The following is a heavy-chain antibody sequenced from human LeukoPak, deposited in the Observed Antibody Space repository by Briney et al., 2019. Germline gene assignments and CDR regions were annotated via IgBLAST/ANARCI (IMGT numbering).Heavy chain of an antibody. Sequence: SQTLSLTCAISGDSVSSLSSAWNWIRQSPSRGLEWLGRTYYRSKWYHDYAISVKSRISVNPDTSKSQFSLQLSSVTPEDTAVYYCARDPAYNYGMDVWGQGTTVTVSS. J-gene: IGHJ6*02. D-gene: IGHD2-2*01. CDR1: GDSVSSLSSA. CDR3: ARDPAYNYGMDV. V-gene: IGHV6-1*01. CDR2: TYYRSKWYH.